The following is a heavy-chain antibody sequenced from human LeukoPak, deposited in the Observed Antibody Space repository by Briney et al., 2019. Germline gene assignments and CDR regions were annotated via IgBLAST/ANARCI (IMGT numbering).Heavy chain of an antibody. D-gene: IGHD3-16*02. J-gene: IGHJ4*02. CDR1: GGSFSGYY. CDR3: ARRWGLGDYVWGSYRRIGLDY. V-gene: IGHV4-34*01. CDR2: INHSGST. Sequence: SETLSLTCAVYGGSFSGYYWSWIRQPPGKGLEWIGEINHSGSTNYNPSLKSRVTISVDTSKNQFSLKLSSVTAADTAVYYCARRWGLGDYVWGSYRRIGLDYWGQGTLVTVSS.